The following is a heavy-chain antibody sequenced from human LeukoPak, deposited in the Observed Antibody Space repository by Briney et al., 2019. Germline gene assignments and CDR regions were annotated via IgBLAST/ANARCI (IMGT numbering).Heavy chain of an antibody. CDR2: IKQDGSEK. Sequence: GGSLRLSCAASGFTFSSYWMSWVRQAPGKGREWVANIKQDGSEKYYVDSVKGRFTISRDNAKNSLYLQMNSLRAEDTAVYYCARGSTIVVVVAATVFDYWGQGTLVTVSS. V-gene: IGHV3-7*01. CDR1: GFTFSSYW. D-gene: IGHD2-15*01. CDR3: ARGSTIVVVVAATVFDY. J-gene: IGHJ4*02.